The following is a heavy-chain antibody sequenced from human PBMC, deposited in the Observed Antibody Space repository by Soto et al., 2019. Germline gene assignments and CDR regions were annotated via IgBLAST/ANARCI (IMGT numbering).Heavy chain of an antibody. J-gene: IGHJ6*02. Sequence: VQLVESGGGVVQPGRSLRLSCAASGFTFSSYGMHWVRQAPGKGLEWVAVIWYDGSNDDYVDSVKGRFTISRDNSNNMLYLEMKRLRAEDTAIYSCARGYVSSYSGYGAAMDVWGQGTTIPVA. CDR2: IWYDGSND. V-gene: IGHV3-33*01. CDR3: ARGYVSSYSGYGAAMDV. CDR1: GFTFSSYG. D-gene: IGHD3-22*01.